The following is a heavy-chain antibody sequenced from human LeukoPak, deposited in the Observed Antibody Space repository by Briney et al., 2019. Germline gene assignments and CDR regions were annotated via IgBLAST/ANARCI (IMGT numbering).Heavy chain of an antibody. CDR2: FHNSRTT. CDR1: GGSISGYS. V-gene: IGHV4-59*01. Sequence: SETLSLTCTVSGGSISGYSWTWIRQPPGQGLEWIGYFHNSRTTSYNPSLTGRVIISVDTAMGQISLKLNSVTAADTAVYYCARGHLGLSPWGQGTLVTVSS. CDR3: ARGHLGLSP. J-gene: IGHJ5*02. D-gene: IGHD3-10*01.